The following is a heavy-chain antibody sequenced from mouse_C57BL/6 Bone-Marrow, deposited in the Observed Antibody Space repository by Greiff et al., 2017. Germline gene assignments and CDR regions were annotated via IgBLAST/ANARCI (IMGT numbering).Heavy chain of an antibody. J-gene: IGHJ3*01. V-gene: IGHV1-85*01. CDR3: ASAYYGSKSWFAY. CDR1: GYTFTSYD. Sequence: QVQLKQSGPELVKPGASVKLSCKASGYTFTSYDINWVKQRPGQGLEWIGWIYPRDGSTKYNEKFKGKATLTVDTSSSTAYMELHSLTSEDSAVYFCASAYYGSKSWFAYWGQGTLVTVSA. D-gene: IGHD1-1*01. CDR2: IYPRDGST.